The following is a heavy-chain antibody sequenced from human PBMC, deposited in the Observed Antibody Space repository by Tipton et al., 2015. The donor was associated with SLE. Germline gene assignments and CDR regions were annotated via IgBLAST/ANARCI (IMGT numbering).Heavy chain of an antibody. V-gene: IGHV3-66*02. J-gene: IGHJ6*03. D-gene: IGHD2-15*01. CDR1: GFNVRSNY. Sequence: GSLRLSCAASGFNVRSNYMTWVRQAPGKGLEWVSLIYSGGSTYYADSVKGRFTISRDNSNNTLYLQMNSLRSDDTSVYYCARVDGGMLGYYYYYMDVWGKGTTVTVSS. CDR3: ARVDGGMLGYYYYYMDV. CDR2: IYSGGST.